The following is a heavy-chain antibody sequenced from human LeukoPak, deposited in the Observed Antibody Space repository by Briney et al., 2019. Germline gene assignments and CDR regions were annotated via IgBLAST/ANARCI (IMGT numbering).Heavy chain of an antibody. V-gene: IGHV1-69*01. CDR1: GGTFSSYA. J-gene: IGHJ3*02. D-gene: IGHD5-18*01. CDR2: IIPIFGTA. Sequence: GASVKVSCKASGGTFSSYAISWVRQAPGQGLEWMGGIIPIFGTANYAQKFQGRVTITADESTSTAYMELSSLRSEDTAVYYCARVNSYGYRSGDAFDIWGQGTMVTVSS. CDR3: ARVNSYGYRSGDAFDI.